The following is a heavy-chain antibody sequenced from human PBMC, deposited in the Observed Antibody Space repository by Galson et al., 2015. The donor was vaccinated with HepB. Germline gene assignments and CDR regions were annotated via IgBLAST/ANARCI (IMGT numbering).Heavy chain of an antibody. CDR2: IYHSGST. Sequence: ETLSLTCAVSGGSISSSNWWSWVRQPPGKGLEWIGEIYHSGSTNYNPSLKSRVTISVDKSKNQFSLKLSSVTAADTAVYYCASWWGSGSYALTSWGQGTLVTVSS. D-gene: IGHD3-10*01. V-gene: IGHV4-4*02. CDR1: GGSISSSNW. CDR3: ASWWGSGSYALTS. J-gene: IGHJ4*02.